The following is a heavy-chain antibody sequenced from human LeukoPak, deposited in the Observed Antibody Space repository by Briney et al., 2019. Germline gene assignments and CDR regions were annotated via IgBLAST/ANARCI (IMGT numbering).Heavy chain of an antibody. CDR1: GFTVSSYA. CDR2: ISGSGGST. Sequence: GSLRLSCAASGFTVSSYARSWVRQAPGKGLEWVSSISGSGGSTYYADSVKGRFTISRDNSKNTLYLQMNSLRAEDTAVYYCAGGEILTGHYTFDYWGQGTLVTVSS. D-gene: IGHD3-9*01. J-gene: IGHJ4*02. CDR3: AGGEILTGHYTFDY. V-gene: IGHV3-23*01.